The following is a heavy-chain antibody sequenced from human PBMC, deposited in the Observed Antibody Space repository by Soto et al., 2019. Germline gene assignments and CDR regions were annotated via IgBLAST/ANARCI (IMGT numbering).Heavy chain of an antibody. V-gene: IGHV3-74*01. J-gene: IGHJ6*04. D-gene: IGHD4-17*01. CDR2: INSDGSST. CDR1: GFTFSSYG. CDR3: ARDETTEAANYYYYYGLAV. Sequence: GGSLRLSCAASGFTFSSYGMHWVRQAPGKGLVWVSRINSDGSSTCYADSVKGRFTISRDNAKNTLYLQMNSLRAEDTAVYYCARDETTEAANYYYYYGLAVWAKGTTFT.